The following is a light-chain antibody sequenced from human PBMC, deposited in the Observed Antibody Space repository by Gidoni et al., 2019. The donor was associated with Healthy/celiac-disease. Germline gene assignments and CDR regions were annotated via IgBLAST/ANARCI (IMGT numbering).Light chain of an antibody. CDR2: EGS. J-gene: IGLJ1*01. V-gene: IGLV2-23*01. CDR1: SSDVGSYNL. CDR3: CSYAGSSTFYV. Sequence: QSALTQPASVSGSPGQSITISCTVTSSDVGSYNLVSWNQQHPGKAPKLMIYEGSKRPSGVSNRFSGSKSGNTASLTISGLQAEDEADYYCCSYAGSSTFYVFGTGTKVTVL.